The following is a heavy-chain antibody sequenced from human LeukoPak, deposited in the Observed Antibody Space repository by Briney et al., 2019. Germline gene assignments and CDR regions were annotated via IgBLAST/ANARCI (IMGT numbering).Heavy chain of an antibody. D-gene: IGHD5-12*01. Sequence: ASVKVSCKASGYTFTSYYMHWVRQAPGQGLEWMGWINPNSGGTNYAQKFQGRVTMTRDTSISTAYMELSRLRSDDTAVYYCARVIIVATIYSAFDIWGQGTMVTVSS. J-gene: IGHJ3*02. CDR2: INPNSGGT. CDR3: ARVIIVATIYSAFDI. V-gene: IGHV1-2*02. CDR1: GYTFTSYY.